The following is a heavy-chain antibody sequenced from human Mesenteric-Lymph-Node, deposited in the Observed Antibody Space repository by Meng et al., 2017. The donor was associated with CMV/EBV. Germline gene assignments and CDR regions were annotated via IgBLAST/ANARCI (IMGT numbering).Heavy chain of an antibody. CDR2: IKPSRNT. D-gene: IGHD2-8*01. J-gene: IGHJ4*02. Sequence: FSSYYWSWVRQPPGRRLEWIGEIKPSRNTNYIPSLKSRITMSIDTSKSQLSLKLYSVTAADTAVYFCARRPLGYCTTSNCGRHLDYWGQGTLVTVSS. CDR1: FSSYY. V-gene: IGHV4-34*10. CDR3: ARRPLGYCTTSNCGRHLDY.